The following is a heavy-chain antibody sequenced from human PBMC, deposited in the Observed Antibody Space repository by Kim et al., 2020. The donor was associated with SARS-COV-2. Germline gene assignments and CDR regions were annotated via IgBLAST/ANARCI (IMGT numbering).Heavy chain of an antibody. J-gene: IGHJ4*02. CDR3: ARANYYDSSGYWDY. D-gene: IGHD3-22*01. V-gene: IGHV1-18*01. Sequence: AQKLQGRVTMTTDTSTSTAYMELRSLRSDDTAVYYCARANYYDSSGYWDYWGQGTLVTVSS.